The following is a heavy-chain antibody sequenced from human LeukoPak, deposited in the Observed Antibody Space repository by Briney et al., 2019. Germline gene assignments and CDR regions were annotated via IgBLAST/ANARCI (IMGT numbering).Heavy chain of an antibody. D-gene: IGHD3-3*01. CDR2: INHSGST. CDR1: GVSFSGYY. Sequence: SETLSLTCAVYGVSFSGYYWSWIRQPPGKGLEWVGEINHSGSTNYNPYLKSRVTISVDTSKNQFSLKVSSVTPADTAVYYCARVVGVLRFLEWVKYFDLWGRGTLVTVSS. J-gene: IGHJ2*01. CDR3: ARVVGVLRFLEWVKYFDL. V-gene: IGHV4-34*01.